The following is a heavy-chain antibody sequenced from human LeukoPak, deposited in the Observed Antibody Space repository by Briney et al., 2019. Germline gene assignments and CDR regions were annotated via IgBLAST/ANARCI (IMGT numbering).Heavy chain of an antibody. Sequence: GGSLRLSCAASGFTFSSYSMNWVRQAPGKGLEWVSSISSSSSYIYYADSVKGRFTISRDNAKNSLYLQMNNLRAEDTAVYYCAREPGPWSGYPFDYWGQGTLVTVSS. CDR2: ISSSSSYI. CDR1: GFTFSSYS. V-gene: IGHV3-21*01. D-gene: IGHD3-3*01. J-gene: IGHJ4*02. CDR3: AREPGPWSGYPFDY.